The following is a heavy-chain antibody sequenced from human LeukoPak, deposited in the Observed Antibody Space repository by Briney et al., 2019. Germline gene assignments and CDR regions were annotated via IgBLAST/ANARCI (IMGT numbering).Heavy chain of an antibody. V-gene: IGHV3-23*01. CDR3: AKESGSGSYYTYCYYYGMDV. D-gene: IGHD3-10*01. CDR1: GFTFSSYA. J-gene: IGHJ6*04. CDR2: ISGSGGST. Sequence: PGGSLRLSCAASGFTFSSYAMSWVRQAPGKGLEWVSAISGSGGSTYYADSVKGRFTISRDNSKNTLYLQMNSLRAEDTAVYYCAKESGSGSYYTYCYYYGMDVWGKGTTVTVSS.